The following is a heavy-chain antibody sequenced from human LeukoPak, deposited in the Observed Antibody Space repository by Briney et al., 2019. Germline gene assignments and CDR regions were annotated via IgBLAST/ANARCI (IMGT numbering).Heavy chain of an antibody. V-gene: IGHV4-59*01. D-gene: IGHD5-12*01. CDR1: GGSISSYY. CDR3: ARLELATIGNWFDP. J-gene: IGHJ5*02. CDR2: IYYSGST. Sequence: PSETLSLTCTVSGGSISSYYWSWIRQPPGKGLEWIGYIYYSGSTNYNPSLKSRVTISVDTSKNQFSLKLSSVTAADTAVDYCARLELATIGNWFDPWGQGTLVTVSS.